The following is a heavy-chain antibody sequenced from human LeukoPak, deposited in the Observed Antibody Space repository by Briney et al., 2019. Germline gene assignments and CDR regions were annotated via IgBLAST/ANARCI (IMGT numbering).Heavy chain of an antibody. CDR1: GFPFSSYW. Sequence: GGSLRLSCVASGFPFSSYWMTWVRQAPGKGLEWVANIKQDGSKKSYVDSVKGRFTISRDNAKNSLYLQMNSLRAEDTAVYYCAKAPPVGAHYFDYWGQGTLVTVSS. CDR3: AKAPPVGAHYFDY. D-gene: IGHD1-26*01. V-gene: IGHV3-7*03. CDR2: IKQDGSKK. J-gene: IGHJ4*02.